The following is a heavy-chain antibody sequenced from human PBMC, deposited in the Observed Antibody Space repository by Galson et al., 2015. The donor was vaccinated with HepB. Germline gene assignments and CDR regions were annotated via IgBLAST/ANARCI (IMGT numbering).Heavy chain of an antibody. D-gene: IGHD1-26*01. CDR2: ISYDGSNK. J-gene: IGHJ6*03. CDR1: GFTFSSYA. CDR3: ARDRVPYSGSYGGYMDV. Sequence: SLRLSCAASGFTFSSYAMHWVRQAPGKGLEWVAVISYDGSNKYYADSVKGRFTISRDNSKNTLYLQMNSLRAEDTAVYYCARDRVPYSGSYGGYMDVWGKGTTVTVSS. V-gene: IGHV3-30*04.